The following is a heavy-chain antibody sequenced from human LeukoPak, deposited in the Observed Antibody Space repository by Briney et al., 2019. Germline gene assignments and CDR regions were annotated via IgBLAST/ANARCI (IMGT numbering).Heavy chain of an antibody. CDR2: INPSGVST. V-gene: IGHV1-46*01. J-gene: IGHJ6*02. CDR3: ARDIVVVPAAKAYYYYGMDV. CDR1: GYTFTSYY. Sequence: ASVKVSCKASGYTFTSYYMHWVRQAPGQGLEWMGIINPSGVSTSYAQKFQGRVTMTRDTSTSTVYMELSSLRSEDTAVYYCARDIVVVPAAKAYYYYGMDVWGQGTTVTVSS. D-gene: IGHD2-2*01.